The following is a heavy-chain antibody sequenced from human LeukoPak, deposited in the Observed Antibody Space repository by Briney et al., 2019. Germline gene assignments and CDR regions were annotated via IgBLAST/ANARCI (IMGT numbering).Heavy chain of an antibody. J-gene: IGHJ3*02. CDR2: IYYSGST. Sequence: TSETLSLTCTVSGGSISSGDYYWGWIRPPPGKGLEWIGYIYYSGSTYYNPSLKSRVTISVDTSKNQFSLKLSSVTAADTAVYYCARAPEGSGPHGAFDIWGQGTMVTVSS. CDR3: ARAPEGSGPHGAFDI. D-gene: IGHD3-10*01. CDR1: GGSISSGDYY. V-gene: IGHV4-30-4*01.